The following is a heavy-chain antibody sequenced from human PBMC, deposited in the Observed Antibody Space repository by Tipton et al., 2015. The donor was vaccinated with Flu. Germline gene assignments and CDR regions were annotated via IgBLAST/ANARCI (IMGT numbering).Heavy chain of an antibody. CDR2: IRAQAYGGTT. V-gene: IGHV3-49*03. J-gene: IGHJ4*02. CDR1: GFTFGDYC. Sequence: SLRLSCTVSGFTFGDYCMSWFRQAPGKGLEWVGFIRAQAYGGTTEYAASVRGRFTISRDDSKSMAYLQMNSLKTEDTAVYYCTRGRWQQRPHFDFWGQGTLV. D-gene: IGHD6-25*01. CDR3: TRGRWQQRPHFDF.